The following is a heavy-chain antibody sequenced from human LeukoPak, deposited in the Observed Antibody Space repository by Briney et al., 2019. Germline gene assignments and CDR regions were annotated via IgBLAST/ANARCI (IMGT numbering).Heavy chain of an antibody. CDR2: INPNSGGT. CDR3: ARDSRYSSSPYDY. Sequence: GASVKVSCTASGYTSTGYYMHWVRQAPGQGLEWMGWINPNSGGTNYAQKFQGRVTMTRDTSISTAYMELSRLRSDDTAVYYCARDSRYSSSPYDYWGQGTLVTVSS. J-gene: IGHJ4*02. V-gene: IGHV1-2*02. D-gene: IGHD6-6*01. CDR1: GYTSTGYY.